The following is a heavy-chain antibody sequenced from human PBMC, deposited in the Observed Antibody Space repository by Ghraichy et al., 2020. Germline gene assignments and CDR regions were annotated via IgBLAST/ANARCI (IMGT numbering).Heavy chain of an antibody. CDR2: ITGSGTTI. CDR3: ARGRGGYGPDFQH. V-gene: IGHV3-48*02. D-gene: IGHD4-23*01. Sequence: VCVKKITGSGTTIYYADSLKGRFTISRDNAKNSLYLQMNSLRDDDTAMYYCARGRGGYGPDFQHWVQGTLVT. J-gene: IGHJ1*01.